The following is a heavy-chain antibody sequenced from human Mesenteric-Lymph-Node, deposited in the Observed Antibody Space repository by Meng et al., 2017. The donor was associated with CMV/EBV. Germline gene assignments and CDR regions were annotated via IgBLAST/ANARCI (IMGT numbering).Heavy chain of an antibody. CDR2: INHRGST. D-gene: IGHD4-23*01. V-gene: IGHV4-34*01. Sequence: VHLEQRGAGVLKPSEALSLTCAVYCGSFSGYDWSWLRQPPGKGLACIGEINHRGSTNSNPSLTSRVTISVETSKNQFSLKLSSVTAADTAVYYCARHQRWLKSEGGFNYWGQGTLVTVSS. CDR3: ARHQRWLKSEGGFNY. J-gene: IGHJ4*02. CDR1: CGSFSGYD.